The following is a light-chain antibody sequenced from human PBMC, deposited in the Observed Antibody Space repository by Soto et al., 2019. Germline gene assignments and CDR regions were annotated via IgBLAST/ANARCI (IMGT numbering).Light chain of an antibody. CDR3: QQYGSSPLT. CDR2: GAS. V-gene: IGKV3-20*01. CDR1: QSVSSSY. J-gene: IGKJ4*01. Sequence: IVLTQSPGTLSLSPWEIATLSCRASQSVSSSYLAWYQQKPGQAPRLLIYGASSRATGIPDRFSGSGSGTDFTLTISRLEPEDFAVDYCQQYGSSPLTFGGGTKGDI.